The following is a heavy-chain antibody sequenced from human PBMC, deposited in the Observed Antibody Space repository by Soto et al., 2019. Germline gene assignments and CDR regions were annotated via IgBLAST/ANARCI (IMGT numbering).Heavy chain of an antibody. V-gene: IGHV3-23*01. Sequence: EVQLLDSGGGLVQPGGSLRLSCAASGFTFSSYAMNWVRQAPGKGLEWVSVISGSGDSTYYADSLKGRFTISRDNSKTTLYLQMNSLRAEDTAVYYCASRGPGTYFDYWGQGTLVTVSS. D-gene: IGHD6-13*01. CDR3: ASRGPGTYFDY. CDR2: ISGSGDST. J-gene: IGHJ4*02. CDR1: GFTFSSYA.